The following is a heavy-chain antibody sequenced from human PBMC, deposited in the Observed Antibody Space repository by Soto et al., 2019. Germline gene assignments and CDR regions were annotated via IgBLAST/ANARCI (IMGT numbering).Heavy chain of an antibody. D-gene: IGHD4-17*01. J-gene: IGHJ4*02. CDR2: IYYSGST. CDR3: ARVLATVTTGAFDY. CDR1: GGSISSGDYY. Sequence: KTSETLSLTCTVSGGSISSGDYYWSWIRQPPGKGLEWIGYIYYSGSTYYNPSLKSRVTISVDTSKNQFSLKLSSVAAADTAVYYCARVLATVTTGAFDYWGQGTLVTVSS. V-gene: IGHV4-30-4*01.